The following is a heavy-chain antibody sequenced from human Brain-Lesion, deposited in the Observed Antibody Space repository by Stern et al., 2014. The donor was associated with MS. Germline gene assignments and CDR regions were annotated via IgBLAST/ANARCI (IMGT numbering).Heavy chain of an antibody. CDR2: IYYSGNT. CDR1: GGSVSSTSYA. J-gene: IGHJ5*02. D-gene: IGHD2-15*01. Sequence: VQLVESGPGLVKPSETLSLTCTVAGGSVSSTSYAWAWIRQPPGKGLEWIGTIYYSGNTYYSPFLQSRLTISLDTSKNQFSLQLGSVTAADTAVYYCAGEEDIRYCSGGSCTGNWFDPWGQGTLVTVSS. CDR3: AGEEDIRYCSGGSCTGNWFDP. V-gene: IGHV4-39*01.